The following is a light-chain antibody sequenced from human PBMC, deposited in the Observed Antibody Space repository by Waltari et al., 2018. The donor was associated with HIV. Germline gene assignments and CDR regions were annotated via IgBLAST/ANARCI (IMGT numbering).Light chain of an antibody. CDR2: DNN. V-gene: IGLV1-40*01. CDR3: QSYDMSQSGSLV. J-gene: IGLJ2*01. CDR1: RSNIGAGFD. Sequence: QSVLTQPPSVSGAPGQRVTIACTGTRSNIGAGFDVHWYQQIPGNAPKLLIYDNNMRPAGAPDRFSGSKSGTSASLAITGLQSEDEADYYGQSYDMSQSGSLVFGGGTKLTVL.